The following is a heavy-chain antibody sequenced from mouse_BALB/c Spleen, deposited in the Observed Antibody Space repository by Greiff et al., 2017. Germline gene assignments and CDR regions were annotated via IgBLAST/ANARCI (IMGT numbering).Heavy chain of an antibody. Sequence: QVQLQQSGPELVKPGASVKISCKASGYAFSSSWMNWVKQRPGQGLEWIGRIYPGDGDTNYNGKFKGKATLTADKSSSTAYMQLSSLTSVDSAVYFCARRTTVVAKNAMDYWGQGTSVTVSS. CDR1: GYAFSSSW. CDR2: IYPGDGDT. J-gene: IGHJ4*01. V-gene: IGHV1-82*01. D-gene: IGHD1-1*01. CDR3: ARRTTVVAKNAMDY.